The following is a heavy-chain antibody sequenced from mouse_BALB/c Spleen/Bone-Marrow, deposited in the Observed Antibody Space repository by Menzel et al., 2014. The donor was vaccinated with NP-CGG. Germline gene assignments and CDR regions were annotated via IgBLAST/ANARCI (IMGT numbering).Heavy chain of an antibody. CDR1: GSTFSSYA. D-gene: IGHD2-1*01. CDR2: ISSGGST. CDR3: VYGNYSYYYAMDF. J-gene: IGHJ4*01. Sequence: EVQGVESGGGLVKPGGSLKLSCAASGSTFSSYAMSWVRQTPEKRLEWVASISSGGSTFYPDSVKGRFTISRENARNILYLQMSSLRSEDTAMYYCVYGNYSYYYAMDFWGQGTSVTVSS. V-gene: IGHV5-6-5*01.